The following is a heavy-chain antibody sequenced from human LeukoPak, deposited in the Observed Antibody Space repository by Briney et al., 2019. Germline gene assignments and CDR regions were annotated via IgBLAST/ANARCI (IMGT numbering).Heavy chain of an antibody. Sequence: GGSLRLSCAASEFTFSSYAMSWVRQAPGKGLELVSSIGGSGVNTYHADSVKGRFTISRDNSKNTLYLQMNSLRAEDTAVYYCAKIGSYFDYWGQGILITVSS. J-gene: IGHJ4*02. CDR3: AKIGSYFDY. D-gene: IGHD3-10*01. V-gene: IGHV3-23*01. CDR2: IGGSGVNT. CDR1: EFTFSSYA.